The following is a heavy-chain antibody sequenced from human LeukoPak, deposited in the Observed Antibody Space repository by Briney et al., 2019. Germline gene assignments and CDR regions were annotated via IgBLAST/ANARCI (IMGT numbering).Heavy chain of an antibody. V-gene: IGHV1-18*01. J-gene: IGHJ4*02. Sequence: ASVRVSCKASGYIFTSYGLSWVRRAPGQGLEWTGWISANNGHTHYAQKFQGRLTITRDMSTRTVDMELRSLRSDDTAVYYCARDMRHYRYYESDEYYFNFEYWGQGTLVTVSS. CDR3: ARDMRHYRYYESDEYYFNFEY. CDR2: ISANNGHT. CDR1: GYIFTSYG. D-gene: IGHD3-22*01.